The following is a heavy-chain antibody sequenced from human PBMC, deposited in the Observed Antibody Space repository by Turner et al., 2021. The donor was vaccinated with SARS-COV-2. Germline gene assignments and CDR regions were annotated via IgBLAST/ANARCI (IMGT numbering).Heavy chain of an antibody. V-gene: IGHV3-23*01. Sequence: EVHRLESGGGLVPPGGYLRLSSAASGVTFSNSAMSWVRQAPGKVLEWVSTISSSGGNTYYAASVKGQLTISRDNTKNTLDLQMNSLRAGDTALYYCANVGSYFFDYWGQGTLVTVSS. CDR2: ISSSGGNT. J-gene: IGHJ4*02. D-gene: IGHD3-10*01. CDR3: ANVGSYFFDY. CDR1: GVTFSNSA.